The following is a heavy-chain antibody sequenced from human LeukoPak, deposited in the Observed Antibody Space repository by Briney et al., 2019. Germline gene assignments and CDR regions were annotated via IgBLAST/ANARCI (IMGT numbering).Heavy chain of an antibody. Sequence: GGSLRLSCAASGFTFSSYAMHWVRQAPGKGLEWVAVISYDGSNKYYADSVKGRFTISRDNSKNTLYLQMNSLRAEDTAVYYCARSARGKYFDYWGQGTLVTVSS. CDR3: ARSARGKYFDY. V-gene: IGHV3-30*01. CDR1: GFTFSSYA. CDR2: ISYDGSNK. D-gene: IGHD6-6*01. J-gene: IGHJ4*02.